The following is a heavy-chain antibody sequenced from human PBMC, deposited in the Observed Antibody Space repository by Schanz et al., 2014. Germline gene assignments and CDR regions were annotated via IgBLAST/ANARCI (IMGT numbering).Heavy chain of an antibody. CDR2: ISSSSSYI. Sequence: EVHLLESGGGLVQPGGSLRLSCAASGFTFSTYYMNWVRQAPGKGLEWVSSISSSSSYISYADSVKGRFTISRDNLKNTVYLQMNSLRAGDTAVYYCAKDGRLPYYGTGSDFDYWGQGTLVAVSS. J-gene: IGHJ4*02. CDR3: AKDGRLPYYGTGSDFDY. D-gene: IGHD3-22*01. CDR1: GFTFSTYY. V-gene: IGHV3-23*01.